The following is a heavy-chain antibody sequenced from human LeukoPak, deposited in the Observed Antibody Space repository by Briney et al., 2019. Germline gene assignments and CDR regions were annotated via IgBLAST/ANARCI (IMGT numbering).Heavy chain of an antibody. J-gene: IGHJ4*02. CDR2: ISGSGDKT. CDR3: ARDAGVAGKFRAFGY. Sequence: PGGSLRLSCAASGFTFSTYDMSWVRQAPGKGLEWVSLISGSGDKTHYADSVKGRFTISRDRSKNTVDLQMNTLSAEDTALYYCARDAGVAGKFRAFGYWGQGTLVTVSS. V-gene: IGHV3-23*01. D-gene: IGHD6-19*01. CDR1: GFTFSTYD.